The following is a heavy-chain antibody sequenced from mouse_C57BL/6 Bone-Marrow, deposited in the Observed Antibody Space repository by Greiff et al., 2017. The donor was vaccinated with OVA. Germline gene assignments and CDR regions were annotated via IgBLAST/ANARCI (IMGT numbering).Heavy chain of an antibody. V-gene: IGHV5-6*02. CDR2: ISSGGSYT. D-gene: IGHD4-1*01. Sequence: EVMLVESGGDLVKPGGSLKLSCAASGFTFSSYGMSWVRQTPDKRLEWVATISSGGSYTYYPASVKGRFTISRDNAKNTLYLQMSSLKSEDTAMYYCARQGLGRFDYWGQGTTLTVSS. CDR1: GFTFSSYG. J-gene: IGHJ2*01. CDR3: ARQGLGRFDY.